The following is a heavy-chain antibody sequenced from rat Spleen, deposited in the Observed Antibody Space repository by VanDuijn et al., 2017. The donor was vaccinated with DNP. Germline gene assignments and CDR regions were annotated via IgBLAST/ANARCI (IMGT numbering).Heavy chain of an antibody. V-gene: IGHV5-25*01. CDR3: VKDVGSTTPGNWFDY. J-gene: IGHJ3*01. CDR1: GFTFSNYD. Sequence: EVQLVESGGGLVQPGRSLKLSCAASGFTFSNYDMAWVRQAPTKGLEWVASINTAGTNTYYRDSVKGRFTISRDNTKSSLYLQMDSLRSEDTSTYYCVKDVGSTTPGNWFDYWGQGTLVTVSS. CDR2: INTAGTNT. D-gene: IGHD1-4*01.